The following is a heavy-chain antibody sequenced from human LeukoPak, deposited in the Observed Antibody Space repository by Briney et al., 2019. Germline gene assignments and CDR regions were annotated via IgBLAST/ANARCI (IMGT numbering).Heavy chain of an antibody. Sequence: GGSLRLSCAASGLTFSSYGMHWVRQAPGKGLEWVAFIRYDGSNKYYADSVKGRFTISRDNSKNTLYLQMNSLRAEDTAVYYCAKSPPSGSYYFDYWGQGTLVTVSS. J-gene: IGHJ4*02. V-gene: IGHV3-30*02. CDR1: GLTFSSYG. CDR3: AKSPPSGSYYFDY. D-gene: IGHD1-26*01. CDR2: IRYDGSNK.